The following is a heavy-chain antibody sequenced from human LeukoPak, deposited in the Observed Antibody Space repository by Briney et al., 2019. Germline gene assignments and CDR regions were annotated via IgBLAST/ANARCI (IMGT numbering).Heavy chain of an antibody. D-gene: IGHD3-10*01. V-gene: IGHV4-39*01. Sequence: SETLSLTCTVSGGSLSSSSYYWGWIRQPPGKGLEWIGSIYYSGSTYYNPSLKSRVTISVDTSKNQFSLKLSSVTAADTAVYYCARGQKVLLWFGLRNWFDPWGQGTLVTVSS. CDR2: IYYSGST. CDR1: GGSLSSSSYY. J-gene: IGHJ5*02. CDR3: ARGQKVLLWFGLRNWFDP.